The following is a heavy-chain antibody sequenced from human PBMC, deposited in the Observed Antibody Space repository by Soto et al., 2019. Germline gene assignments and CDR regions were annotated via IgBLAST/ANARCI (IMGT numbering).Heavy chain of an antibody. D-gene: IGHD6-13*01. CDR3: ARWSSSWYYFDY. CDR1: GGSISSSSYY. J-gene: IGHJ4*02. V-gene: IGHV4-39*01. CDR2: IYYSGST. Sequence: SETLSLTCTVSGGSISSSSYYWGWIRQPPGKGLEWIGSIYYSGSTYYNPSLKSRVTISVDTSKNQFSLKLSSVTAADTAVYYCARWSSSWYYFDYWGQGTLVTVSS.